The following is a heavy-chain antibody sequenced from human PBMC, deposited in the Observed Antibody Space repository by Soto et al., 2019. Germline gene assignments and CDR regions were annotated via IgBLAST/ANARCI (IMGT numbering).Heavy chain of an antibody. CDR2: IYYSGST. V-gene: IGHV4-59*08. D-gene: IGHD1-26*01. Sequence: QVQLQESGPGLVKPSETLSLTCTVSGGSISSYYWRWIRQPPGKGLEWIGYIYYSGSTNYNPSLKSRVTMSVDTSKNQFSLKLSSVTAADTAVYYCARARVGASSFDYWGQGTLVTVSS. CDR1: GGSISSYY. CDR3: ARARVGASSFDY. J-gene: IGHJ4*02.